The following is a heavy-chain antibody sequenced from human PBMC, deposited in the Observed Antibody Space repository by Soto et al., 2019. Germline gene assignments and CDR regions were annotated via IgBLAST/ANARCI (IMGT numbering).Heavy chain of an antibody. Sequence: PSETLSLTCTVSGGSISSYYWSWIRQPPGKGLEWIGYIYYSGSTNYTPSLKSRVTISVDTSKNQFSLKLSSVTAADTAVYYCASVTLTLTHYYYYGMDVWGQGTTVTVSS. CDR1: GGSISSYY. D-gene: IGHD2-21*02. V-gene: IGHV4-59*01. CDR3: ASVTLTLTHYYYYGMDV. J-gene: IGHJ6*02. CDR2: IYYSGST.